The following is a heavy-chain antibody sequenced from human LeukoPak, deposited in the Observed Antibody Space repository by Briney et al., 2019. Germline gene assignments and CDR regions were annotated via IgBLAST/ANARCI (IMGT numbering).Heavy chain of an antibody. D-gene: IGHD6-13*01. CDR2: ISSSSSTI. J-gene: IGHJ4*02. CDR3: ARGGGSSSWYYFDY. CDR1: GFTFSSYE. Sequence: GGSLRLSCAASGFTFSSYEMNWVRQAPGKGLEWVSYISSSSSTIYYADSVEGRFTISRDNAKNSLYLQMNSLRAEDTAVYYCARGGGSSSWYYFDYWGQGTLVTVSS. V-gene: IGHV3-48*01.